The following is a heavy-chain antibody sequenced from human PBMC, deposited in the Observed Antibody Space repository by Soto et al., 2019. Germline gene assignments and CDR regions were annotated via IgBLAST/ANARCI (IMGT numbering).Heavy chain of an antibody. CDR1: GGSINNHY. V-gene: IGHV4-59*11. Sequence: QVHLQESGPGLVKPSETLSLTCTVSGGSINNHYWSWIRQPPGQGLEWIGYIYDTGSTNYIPSLKSRVTMSLDTSKNQFSLNLTSLPAADTAIYYCARANWYSEYWGQGTLIPVSS. CDR3: ARANWYSEY. CDR2: IYDTGST. D-gene: IGHD7-27*01. J-gene: IGHJ4*02.